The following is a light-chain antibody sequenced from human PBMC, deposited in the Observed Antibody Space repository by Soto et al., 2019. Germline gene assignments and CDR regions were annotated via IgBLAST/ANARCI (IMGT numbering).Light chain of an antibody. CDR3: QQYGSSGT. J-gene: IGKJ1*01. V-gene: IGKV3-20*01. Sequence: EIALTQSPGALSLSPGERAALSCSASQSVSNNYLAWYQQTPGQAPRLLIYGASNRATGLPDRFSGSGSGTDFPLTISRLEPEDFAVYYCQQYGSSGTFGQGTKVDIK. CDR2: GAS. CDR1: QSVSNNY.